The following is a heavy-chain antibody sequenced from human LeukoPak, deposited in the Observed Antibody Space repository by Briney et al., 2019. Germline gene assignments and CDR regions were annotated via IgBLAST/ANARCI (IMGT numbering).Heavy chain of an antibody. CDR2: IYQSGST. V-gene: IGHV4-38-2*01. CDR3: ARSLSTAGIDY. CDR1: GYSITTGRN. J-gene: IGHJ4*02. D-gene: IGHD2-2*01. Sequence: SETLSLTCAVSGYSITTGRNWGWIRQPPGKGLEWIGSIYQSGSTYYNPSLKSRVTISVDKSKNQFSLNLRSVTAPDTAVYYCARSLSTAGIDYWGQGILVTVSS.